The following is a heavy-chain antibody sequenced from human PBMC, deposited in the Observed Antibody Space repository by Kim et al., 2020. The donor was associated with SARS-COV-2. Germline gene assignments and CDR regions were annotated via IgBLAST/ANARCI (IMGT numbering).Heavy chain of an antibody. Sequence: GGSLRLSCAASGFTFDDYAMHWVRQAPGKGLEWVSGISWNSGSIGYADSVKGRFTISRDNAKNSLYLQMNSLRAEDTALYYCAKDRRRIVELLYNWFDPWGQGTLVTVSS. D-gene: IGHD3-10*01. CDR2: ISWNSGSI. V-gene: IGHV3-9*01. J-gene: IGHJ5*02. CDR1: GFTFDDYA. CDR3: AKDRRRIVELLYNWFDP.